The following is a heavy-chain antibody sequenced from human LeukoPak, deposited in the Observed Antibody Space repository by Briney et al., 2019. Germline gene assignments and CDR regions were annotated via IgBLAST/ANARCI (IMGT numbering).Heavy chain of an antibody. V-gene: IGHV3-23*01. CDR3: AKCGNSGCHLIDY. Sequence: GGSLRLSCAASGFTFSTNAMSWVRQAPGKGLEWVSAISGRTGSTYYSDSVKGRFTISRDNSKSTLYLQMDSLRAEDAAVYYCAKCGNSGCHLIDYWGQGTLVTVSS. J-gene: IGHJ4*02. CDR1: GFTFSTNA. CDR2: ISGRTGST. D-gene: IGHD5-12*01.